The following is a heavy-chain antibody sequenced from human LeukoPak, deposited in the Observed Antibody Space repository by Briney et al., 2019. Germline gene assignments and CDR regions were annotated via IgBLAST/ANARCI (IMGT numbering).Heavy chain of an antibody. J-gene: IGHJ5*02. D-gene: IGHD3-3*01. CDR1: GGSISSYY. CDR3: ARLKLMEWSPGWFDP. Sequence: PSETLSLTCTVSGGSISSYYWSWIRQPPGKGLEWIGYIYYSGSTNYNPSLKSRVTISVDTSKNQFSLKLSSVTAADTAVYYCARLKLMEWSPGWFDPWGQGTLVTVSS. CDR2: IYYSGST. V-gene: IGHV4-59*08.